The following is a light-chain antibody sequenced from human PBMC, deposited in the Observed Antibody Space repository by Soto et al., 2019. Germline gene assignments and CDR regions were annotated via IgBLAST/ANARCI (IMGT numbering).Light chain of an antibody. CDR3: QQYGTYSYT. CDR2: DAS. CDR1: QSISSW. V-gene: IGKV1-5*01. Sequence: DIQMTQSPSTLSASVGDRVTITCRASQSISSWLAWYQQKPGKAPKLLIYDASSLEGGVPSRFSGSGSGTEFTLTISSLQPDDFATYYCQQYGTYSYTFGQGTKVDIK. J-gene: IGKJ2*01.